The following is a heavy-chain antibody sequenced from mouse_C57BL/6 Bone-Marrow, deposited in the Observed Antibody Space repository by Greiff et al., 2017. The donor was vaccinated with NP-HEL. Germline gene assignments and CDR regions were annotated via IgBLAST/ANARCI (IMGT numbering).Heavy chain of an antibody. V-gene: IGHV1-42*01. CDR3: ARSERPYWYFDV. Sequence: EVQLQESGPELVKPGASVKISCKASGYSFTGYYMNWVKQSPEKSLEWIGEINPSTGGTTYNQKFKAKATLTVDKSSSTAYMQLKSLTSEDSAVYYCARSERPYWYFDVWGTGTTVTVSS. CDR1: GYSFTGYY. D-gene: IGHD1-2*01. J-gene: IGHJ1*03. CDR2: INPSTGGT.